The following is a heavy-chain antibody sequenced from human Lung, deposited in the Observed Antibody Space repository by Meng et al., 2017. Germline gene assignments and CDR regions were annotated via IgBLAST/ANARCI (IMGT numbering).Heavy chain of an antibody. J-gene: IGHJ4*02. D-gene: IGHD6-13*01. CDR1: GYTFAPYW. V-gene: IGHV1-2*06. CDR2: SDPNNDHT. CDR3: ARDEDISAAGKLFGDY. Sequence: VQSGPVVKKPGASGKLPCTTSGYTFAPYWIIRLRQAPGQGLEWVGRSDPNNDHTQYAQNFQGRVTMTSDTSISTVYMELNGLRSDDTAVYYCARDEDISAAGKLFGDYWGQGTLVTVSS.